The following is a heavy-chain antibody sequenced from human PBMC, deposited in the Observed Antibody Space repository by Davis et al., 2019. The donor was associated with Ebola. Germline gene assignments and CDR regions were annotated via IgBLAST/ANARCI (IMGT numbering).Heavy chain of an antibody. CDR3: ARQRYSDYDP. J-gene: IGHJ5*02. D-gene: IGHD1-26*01. CDR2: VYYTGHT. CDR1: GVMSTTSDYY. Sequence: SETLSLTCTVSGVMSTTSDYYWGWIRQPPGKGLEWIRSVYYTGHTYYNPPLEGRVSISVDTSKNHFSLSLSSVTAADTAVYFCARQRYSDYDPWGQGTLVTVSS. V-gene: IGHV4-39*01.